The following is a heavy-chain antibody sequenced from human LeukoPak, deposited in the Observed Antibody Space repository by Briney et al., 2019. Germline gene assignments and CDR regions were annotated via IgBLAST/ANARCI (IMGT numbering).Heavy chain of an antibody. D-gene: IGHD1-26*01. Sequence: GGSLRLSCAASGFTVSSNYMSWVRQALGKGLEWVSVIYSGGSTYYADSVKGRFTISRDNSKNTLYLQMNSLRAEDTAVYYCARDLVGATDGVSYWGQGTLVTVSS. CDR3: ARDLVGATDGVSY. J-gene: IGHJ4*02. CDR1: GFTVSSNY. V-gene: IGHV3-53*01. CDR2: IYSGGST.